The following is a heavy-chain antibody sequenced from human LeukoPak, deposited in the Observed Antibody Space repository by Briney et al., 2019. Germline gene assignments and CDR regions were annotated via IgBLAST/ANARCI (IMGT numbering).Heavy chain of an antibody. D-gene: IGHD3-16*01. CDR3: ARDLTSYDYVWDY. V-gene: IGHV3-66*01. J-gene: IGHJ4*02. CDR1: GGSINSGGYY. Sequence: LSLTCTVSGGSINSGGYYMSWVRQAPGKGLEWVSLIYSDGSTYYADSVKGRFTISRDTSKNTLYLQMNNLRAEDTAVYYCARDLTSYDYVWDYWGQGTLVTVSS. CDR2: IYSDGST.